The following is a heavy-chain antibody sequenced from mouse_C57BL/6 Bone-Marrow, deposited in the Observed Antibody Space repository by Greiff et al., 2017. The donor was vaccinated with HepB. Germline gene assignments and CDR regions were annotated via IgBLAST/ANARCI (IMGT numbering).Heavy chain of an antibody. D-gene: IGHD1-1*01. CDR1: GYTFTSYW. CDR2: IYSGNSDT. Sequence: VQLQQSGTVLARPGASVKMSCKTSGYTFTSYWMHWVKQRPGQGLEWIGAIYSGNSDTSYNQKFKGKAKLTAVTSASTAYIELSSLTSEDSAVYFCTRNPDYCGSGYDNDMDYWGQGASVTVSS. V-gene: IGHV1-5*01. J-gene: IGHJ4*01. CDR3: TRNPDYCGSGYDNDMDY.